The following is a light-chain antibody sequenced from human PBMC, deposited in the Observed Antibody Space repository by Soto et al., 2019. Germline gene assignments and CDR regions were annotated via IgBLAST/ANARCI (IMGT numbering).Light chain of an antibody. CDR1: QSVSSSY. CDR2: GAS. J-gene: IGKJ5*01. V-gene: IGKV3-20*01. CDR3: QQYGSSPIT. Sequence: EIVLTKFPGTLYLSPGERATLSCRASQSVSSSYLAWYQQKPDQAPRLLIYGASRRATGIPDRFSGSGSGTDFTLTITRLEPEDFAVYYCQQYGSSPITFGQGTRLDIK.